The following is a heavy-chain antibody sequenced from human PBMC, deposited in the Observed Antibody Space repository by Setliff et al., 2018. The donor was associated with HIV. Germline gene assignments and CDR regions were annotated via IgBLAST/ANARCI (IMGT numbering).Heavy chain of an antibody. CDR2: IKSKMDGETT. D-gene: IGHD3-22*01. J-gene: IGHJ4*02. CDR3: IWSGSSGLYYFDH. Sequence: WGSLRLSCAGSGFTFSDAWSTWVRQAPGKGLEWLGRIKSKMDGETTDYAAPVKGRFTISRVDSKNTVYLHMNSLKTEETAVYYCIWSGSSGLYYFDHWGQGTLVTVSS. V-gene: IGHV3-15*01. CDR1: GFTFSDAW.